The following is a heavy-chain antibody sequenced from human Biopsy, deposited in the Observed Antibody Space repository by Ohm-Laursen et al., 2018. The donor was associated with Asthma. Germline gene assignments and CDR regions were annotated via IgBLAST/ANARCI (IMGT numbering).Heavy chain of an antibody. CDR1: GYNFISFA. CDR3: ARTYYDFLTGQVKDVFGV. D-gene: IGHD3-9*01. Sequence: SVKVSCKTSGYNFISFAIHWVRQAPEQRLEWMGWVNTGNGDTKYSQKFQGRVTITRDTSASTAYMELRSLRSEDTATYYCARTYYDFLTGQVKDVFGVWGQGTMVTVSS. J-gene: IGHJ3*01. CDR2: VNTGNGDT. V-gene: IGHV1-3*04.